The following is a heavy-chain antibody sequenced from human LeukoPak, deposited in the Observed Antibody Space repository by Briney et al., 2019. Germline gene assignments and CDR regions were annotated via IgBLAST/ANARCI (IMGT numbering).Heavy chain of an antibody. CDR3: ARDNWNYGSSMDV. Sequence: SETLSLTCSVSGGSISRSSSYWGWIRQPPGKGLEWIGYIYYSGSTNYNPSLKSRVTISVDTSKNQFSLKLSSVTAADTAVYYCARDNWNYGSSMDVWGQGTTVTVSS. V-gene: IGHV4-61*01. CDR2: IYYSGST. D-gene: IGHD1-7*01. CDR1: GGSISRSSSY. J-gene: IGHJ6*02.